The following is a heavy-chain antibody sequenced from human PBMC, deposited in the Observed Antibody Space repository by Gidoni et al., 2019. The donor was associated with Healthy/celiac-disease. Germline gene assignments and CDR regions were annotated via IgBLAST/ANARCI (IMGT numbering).Heavy chain of an antibody. CDR3: AREVDYGDTADAFDI. CDR1: GFTVSSNY. CDR2: IYSGGST. J-gene: IGHJ3*02. V-gene: IGHV3-66*01. Sequence: EVQLVESGGGLVQPGGSLRLSCAASGFTVSSNYMSWVRQAPGKGLEWVSVIYSGGSTYYADSVKGRFTISRDNSKNTLYLQMNSLRAEDTAVYYCAREVDYGDTADAFDIWGQGTMVTVSS. D-gene: IGHD4-17*01.